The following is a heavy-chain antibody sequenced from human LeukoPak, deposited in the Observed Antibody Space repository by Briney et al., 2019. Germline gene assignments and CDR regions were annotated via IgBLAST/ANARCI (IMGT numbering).Heavy chain of an antibody. CDR2: IILILGIA. D-gene: IGHD3-22*01. Sequence: SVKVSCKASGGTFSSYAISWARQAPGQGLEWMGRIILILGIANYAQKFQGRVTITADKSTSNAYMELSSLRSEDTAVYYCARASRDSSGYYDPFDYWGQGTLVTVSS. V-gene: IGHV1-69*04. J-gene: IGHJ4*02. CDR3: ARASRDSSGYYDPFDY. CDR1: GGTFSSYA.